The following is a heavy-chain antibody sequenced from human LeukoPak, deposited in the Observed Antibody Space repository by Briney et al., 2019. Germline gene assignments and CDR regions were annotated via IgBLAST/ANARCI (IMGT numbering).Heavy chain of an antibody. CDR2: IYYSGST. CDR3: ARRGYDSSGSYRNY. Sequence: SETLSLTCTVSGGSISSSSYYWGWIRQPPGKGLEWIGGIYYSGSTYYNPSLKSRVTISVDTSKNQFSLKLSSVTAADTAVYYCARRGYDSSGSYRNYWGQGTLVTVSS. D-gene: IGHD3-22*01. CDR1: GGSISSSSYY. V-gene: IGHV4-39*01. J-gene: IGHJ4*02.